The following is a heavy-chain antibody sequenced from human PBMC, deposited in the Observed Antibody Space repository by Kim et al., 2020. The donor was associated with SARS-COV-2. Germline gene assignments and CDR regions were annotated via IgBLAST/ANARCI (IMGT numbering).Heavy chain of an antibody. CDR1: GFTFDDYA. V-gene: IGHV3-43*02. CDR3: AKDMSLGSSWYAWGGGMDV. CDR2: ISGDGGST. J-gene: IGHJ6*02. D-gene: IGHD6-13*01. Sequence: GGSLRLSCAASGFTFDDYAMHWVRQAPGKGLEWVSLISGDGGSTYYADSVKGRFTISRDNSKNSLYLQMNSLRTEDTALYYCAKDMSLGSSWYAWGGGMDVWGQGTTVTVSS.